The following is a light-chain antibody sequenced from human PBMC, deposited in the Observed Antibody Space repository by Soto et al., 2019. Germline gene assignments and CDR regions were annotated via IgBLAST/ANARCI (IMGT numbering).Light chain of an antibody. CDR2: KVS. Sequence: DVVMTQSPLSLSVTLGQPASISCSSTQSLEYSDGRTFLNRFQQRPGQSPRRLLYKVSNRDSGVPDRCSGSGSGNNFTLKISRVDAEDVGVYFCMQGRYWSTFGQGTKLEIK. CDR3: MQGRYWST. J-gene: IGKJ2*01. V-gene: IGKV2-30*01. CDR1: QSLEYSDGRTF.